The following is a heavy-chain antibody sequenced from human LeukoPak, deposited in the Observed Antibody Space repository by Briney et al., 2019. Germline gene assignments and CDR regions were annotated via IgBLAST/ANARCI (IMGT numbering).Heavy chain of an antibody. V-gene: IGHV3-30-3*01. CDR1: GFTFSSYP. CDR3: ARDRAVYSDSRGYYPDAFDI. J-gene: IGHJ3*02. CDR2: ISYDESNK. Sequence: GGSLRLSCAASGFTFSSYPMHWVRQAPGKGREWVAVISYDESNKYYADAVKGRFTISRDNSKNTLYLQMNSLRAEDTAVYYCARDRAVYSDSRGYYPDAFDIWGQGTMVTVSS. D-gene: IGHD3-22*01.